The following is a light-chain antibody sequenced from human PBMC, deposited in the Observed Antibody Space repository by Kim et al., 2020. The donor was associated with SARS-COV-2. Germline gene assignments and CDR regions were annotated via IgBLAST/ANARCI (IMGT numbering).Light chain of an antibody. CDR1: KLGDKY. CDR3: QAWDSSTVV. V-gene: IGLV3-1*01. J-gene: IGLJ2*01. CDR2: QDS. Sequence: SGSQGQTASISCSGDKLGDKYACWYQQKPGQSPVLVLYQDSKRPSGIPERFSGSNSGNTATLTISGTQAMDEADYYCQAWDSSTVVFGGGTQLTVL.